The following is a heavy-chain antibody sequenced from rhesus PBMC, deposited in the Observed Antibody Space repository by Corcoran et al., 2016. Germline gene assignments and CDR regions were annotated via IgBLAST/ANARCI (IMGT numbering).Heavy chain of an antibody. V-gene: IGHV4-127*01. J-gene: IGHJ4*01. CDR2: VGGSSGSA. CDR3: ARANFKTFDY. CDR1: GYSISMGYG. D-gene: IGHD3-3*01. Sequence: QVQLQASGPGLVKRSETLSLTCAVSGYSISMGYGLSWIRQPPGEGLEWIGYVGGSSGSANYNPSLKSRVTISKDTSKNQFSRKLSSVTAADTAVYYCARANFKTFDYWGQGVLVTVSS.